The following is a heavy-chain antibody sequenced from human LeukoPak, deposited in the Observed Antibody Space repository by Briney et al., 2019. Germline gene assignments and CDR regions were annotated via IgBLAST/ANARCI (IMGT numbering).Heavy chain of an antibody. CDR3: ATYTYFYNSSGYYWGTYFDY. V-gene: IGHV4-34*01. CDR1: GGSFSGHY. J-gene: IGHJ4*01. D-gene: IGHD3-22*01. Sequence: SETLSLTCAVYGGSFSGHYWSWIRQPPGKGLEWIGEINHSGSTNYNPSLKSRVTISVDTSKNQFSLRLSSVTAADTAVYYCATYTYFYNSSGYYWGTYFDYWGQGTLVTVSS. CDR2: INHSGST.